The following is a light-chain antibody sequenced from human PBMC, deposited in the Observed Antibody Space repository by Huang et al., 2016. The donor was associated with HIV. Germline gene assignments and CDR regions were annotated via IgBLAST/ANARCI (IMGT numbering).Light chain of an antibody. CDR1: QAIANY. J-gene: IGKJ2*01. V-gene: IGKV1-33*01. Sequence: DIQMTQSPSSLSASVGDRVTITCQASQAIANYLNWYQQTPGKAPKLLIYDASTLETGVPSRFSGSGSTTDFTFTISSLQPEDIATYYCQQYDSLPYTFGQGTKLEIK. CDR3: QQYDSLPYT. CDR2: DAS.